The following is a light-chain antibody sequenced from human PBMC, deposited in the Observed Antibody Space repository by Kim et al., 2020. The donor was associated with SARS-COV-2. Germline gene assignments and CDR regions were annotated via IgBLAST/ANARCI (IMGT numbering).Light chain of an antibody. CDR2: VNK. Sequence: SSELTQDPAVSVALGQTVSITCQGDTLRSLFANWYQQKPGQAPVLVIYVNKNRPSGIPDRFSGSSSGNTASLTITGAQAEDEADYCCNSRDSSGNHVVFG. CDR1: TLRSLF. J-gene: IGLJ2*01. CDR3: NSRDSSGNHVV. V-gene: IGLV3-19*01.